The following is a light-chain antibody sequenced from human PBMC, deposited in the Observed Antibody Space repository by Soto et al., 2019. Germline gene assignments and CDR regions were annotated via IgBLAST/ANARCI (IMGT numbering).Light chain of an antibody. Sequence: DIPMTQSPSTLSASVGDRVTITCRASQSISTWLAWYQQKPGKAPKLLIYKASSLESGVTSRFSGSGSGTAFTLTISSLQPEDFATFYCQQYNIFPYTFGQGTKLEIK. V-gene: IGKV1-5*03. CDR3: QQYNIFPYT. CDR1: QSISTW. J-gene: IGKJ2*01. CDR2: KAS.